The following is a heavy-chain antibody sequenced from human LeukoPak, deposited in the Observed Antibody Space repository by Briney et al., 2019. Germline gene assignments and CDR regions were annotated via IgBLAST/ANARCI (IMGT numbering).Heavy chain of an antibody. CDR3: ARQDADLDY. V-gene: IGHV1-2*02. Sequence: ASVRVSCKASGYTFTGYYIYWVRQAPGQGLEWMGWINPNSDDTSYAQRFQGRVTMTRDTSVSTAYMELSRLTSDDTAVYYCARQDADLDYWGQGTLVTVSS. J-gene: IGHJ4*02. CDR2: INPNSDDT. CDR1: GYTFTGYY.